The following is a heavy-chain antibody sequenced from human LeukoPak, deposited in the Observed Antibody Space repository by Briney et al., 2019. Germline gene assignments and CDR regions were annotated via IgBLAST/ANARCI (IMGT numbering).Heavy chain of an antibody. D-gene: IGHD6-13*01. Sequence: GGSLRLSCAASGFTFSSYSMNWVRQAPGKGLEWVSSISSSSSYIYYADSVKGRFTISGDNAKNSLYLQMNSLRAEDTAVYYCARDDAAIAAAGTPYFDYWGQGTLVTVSS. V-gene: IGHV3-21*01. CDR3: ARDDAAIAAAGTPYFDY. CDR1: GFTFSSYS. J-gene: IGHJ4*02. CDR2: ISSSSSYI.